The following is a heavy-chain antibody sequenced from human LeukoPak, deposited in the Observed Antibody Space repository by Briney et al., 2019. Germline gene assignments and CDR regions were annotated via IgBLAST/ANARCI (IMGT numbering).Heavy chain of an antibody. V-gene: IGHV3-21*01. J-gene: IGHJ4*02. CDR1: RFSFSSYY. CDR2: ISSSSTYI. Sequence: PGGSLRLPCAASRFSFSSYYVNRVRPATGNGVEWVSCISSSSTYIYYSDSVRGRFAISRDNAKNSLYLQMNSLRAEDTAVYYCVRENHGSFDYWGQGSLVTVSS. D-gene: IGHD1-14*01. CDR3: VRENHGSFDY.